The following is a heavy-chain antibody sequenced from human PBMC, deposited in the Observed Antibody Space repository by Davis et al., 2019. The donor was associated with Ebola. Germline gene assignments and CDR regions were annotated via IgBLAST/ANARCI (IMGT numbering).Heavy chain of an antibody. J-gene: IGHJ3*02. Sequence: SVTVSCKASGGTFSSYAISWVRQAPGQGLEWMGGIIPIFGTANYAQKFQGRVTITADESTSTAYMELSSLRSEDTAVYYCARGDYSGSYFVLAFDIWGQGTMVTVSS. CDR3: ARGDYSGSYFVLAFDI. D-gene: IGHD1-26*01. CDR2: IIPIFGTA. V-gene: IGHV1-69*13. CDR1: GGTFSSYA.